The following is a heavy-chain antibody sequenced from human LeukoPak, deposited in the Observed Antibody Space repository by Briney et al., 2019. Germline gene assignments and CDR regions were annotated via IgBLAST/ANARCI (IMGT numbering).Heavy chain of an antibody. D-gene: IGHD3-10*01. CDR3: ARDGSWLPEYYYGMDV. CDR2: INTNTGNP. Sequence: ASVKVSCKASGYTFTSYAMNWVRQAPGQGLEWMGWINTNTGNPTYAQGFTGRFVFSLDTSVSTAYLQISSLKAEDTAVYYCARDGSWLPEYYYGMDVWGQGTTVTVSS. J-gene: IGHJ6*02. V-gene: IGHV7-4-1*02. CDR1: GYTFTSYA.